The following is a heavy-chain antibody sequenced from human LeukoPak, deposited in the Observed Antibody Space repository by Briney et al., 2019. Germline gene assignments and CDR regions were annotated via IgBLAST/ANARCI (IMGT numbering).Heavy chain of an antibody. D-gene: IGHD3-22*01. J-gene: IGHJ6*03. V-gene: IGHV3-48*04. CDR1: GW. Sequence: GGSLRLSCAGSGWMHWVREAPGKGLEWVSYISSSGSTIYYADTAKGRFTISKNNAKNSLYLQMNSLTAEDTAVYYCARVGVDYYDSSGYYGGGYYYYYMDVWGKGTTVTISS. CDR2: ISSSGSTI. CDR3: ARVGVDYYDSSGYYGGGYYYYYMDV.